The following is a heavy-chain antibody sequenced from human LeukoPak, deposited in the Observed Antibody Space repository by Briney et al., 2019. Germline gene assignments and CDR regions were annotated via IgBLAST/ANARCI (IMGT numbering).Heavy chain of an antibody. D-gene: IGHD3-3*01. Sequence: GGSLRLSCAASGFTFSSYAMSWVRQAPGKGLEWVSAISGSGGSTYYADSVKGRFTISRDNSKNTLYLQMNSLRAEYTAVYYCAKDDKYYDFWSGPDYWGQGTLVTVSS. V-gene: IGHV3-23*01. J-gene: IGHJ4*02. CDR2: ISGSGGST. CDR1: GFTFSSYA. CDR3: AKDDKYYDFWSGPDY.